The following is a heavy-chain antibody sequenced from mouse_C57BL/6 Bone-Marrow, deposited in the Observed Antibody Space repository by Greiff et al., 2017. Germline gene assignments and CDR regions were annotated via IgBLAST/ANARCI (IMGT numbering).Heavy chain of an antibody. Sequence: VQLQQPGAELVKPGASVKLSCKASGYTFTSYWMQWVKQRPGQGLEWIGEIDPSDSYTNYNQKFKGKATLTVDTSSSTAYMQLSSLTSEDSAVYYCAKEGLSWGQGTTLTVSS. D-gene: IGHD3-3*01. V-gene: IGHV1-50*01. CDR1: GYTFTSYW. CDR2: IDPSDSYT. CDR3: AKEGLS. J-gene: IGHJ2*01.